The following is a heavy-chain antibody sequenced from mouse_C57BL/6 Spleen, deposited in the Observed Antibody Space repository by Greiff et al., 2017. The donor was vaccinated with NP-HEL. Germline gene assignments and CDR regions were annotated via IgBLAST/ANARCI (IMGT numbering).Heavy chain of an antibody. J-gene: IGHJ3*01. CDR3: ARRYDYDVGIAY. D-gene: IGHD2-4*01. CDR1: GYAFTNYL. V-gene: IGHV1-54*01. Sequence: VQLQQSGAELVRPGPSVKVSCKASGYAFTNYLIEWVKQRPGQGLEWIGVINPGSGGTNYNEKFKGKATLTADKSSSTAYMQLSSLTSEDSAVYFCARRYDYDVGIAYWGQGTLVTVSA. CDR2: INPGSGGT.